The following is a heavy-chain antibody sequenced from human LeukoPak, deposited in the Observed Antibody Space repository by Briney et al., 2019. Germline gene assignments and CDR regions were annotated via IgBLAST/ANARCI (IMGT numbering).Heavy chain of an antibody. CDR3: ASHTRGIWSFDY. D-gene: IGHD3-16*01. Sequence: PGGSLRLSCAASGFTFSSYWMSWVRQAPGKGLEWMANIKQDGSEKYYVDSVKGRFTIYRDNAKNSLYLQMNSLRSEDTAVYYCASHTRGIWSFDYWGQGTLVTVSS. CDR2: IKQDGSEK. V-gene: IGHV3-7*01. J-gene: IGHJ4*02. CDR1: GFTFSSYW.